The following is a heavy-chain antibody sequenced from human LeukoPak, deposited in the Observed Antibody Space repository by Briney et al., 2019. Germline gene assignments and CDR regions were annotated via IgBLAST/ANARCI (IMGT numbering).Heavy chain of an antibody. V-gene: IGHV4-34*01. CDR1: GGSFSGYY. CDR3: ARGGAAARLGY. J-gene: IGHJ4*02. Sequence: SETLSLTCAVYGGSFSGYYLTWIRQPPGKGLEWIGEINDSGSTYYNPSLKSRVTMSVDTSKNQFSLKLTSVIAADTAVYYCARGGAAARLGYWGQGTLVTVSS. D-gene: IGHD6-6*01. CDR2: INDSGST.